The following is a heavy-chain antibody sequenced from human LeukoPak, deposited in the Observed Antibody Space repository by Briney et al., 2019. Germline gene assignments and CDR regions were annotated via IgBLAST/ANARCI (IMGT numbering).Heavy chain of an antibody. V-gene: IGHV3-66*04. CDR1: EFSVGSNY. D-gene: IGHD2-15*01. J-gene: IGHJ4*02. Sequence: PGGSLRLSCAASEFSVGSNYMTWVRQAPGKGLEWVSIIYSGGSKYYADSVKGRFTISRDNSKNTLYLQMNSLRAEDTAVYYCARRAGSYSHSYDYWGQGTLVTVSS. CDR3: ARRAGSYSHSYDY. CDR2: IYSGGSK.